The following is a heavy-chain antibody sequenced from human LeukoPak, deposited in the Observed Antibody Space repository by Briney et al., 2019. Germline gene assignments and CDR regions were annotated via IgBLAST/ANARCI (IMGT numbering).Heavy chain of an antibody. D-gene: IGHD3-16*01. J-gene: IGHJ5*02. Sequence: VTVSRKASGYTFTDYYMHLVQQGPGKGHEWMGRVYPEYGETIYAEKFHGRATITADTSTDTAYMELSSLRSADTAVSYCATGRGNWFDPWGQGTLVTVSS. CDR1: GYTFTDYY. CDR2: VYPEYGET. CDR3: ATGRGNWFDP. V-gene: IGHV1-69-2*01.